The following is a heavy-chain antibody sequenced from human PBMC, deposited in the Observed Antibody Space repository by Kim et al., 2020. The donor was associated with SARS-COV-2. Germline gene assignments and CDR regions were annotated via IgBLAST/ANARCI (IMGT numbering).Heavy chain of an antibody. J-gene: IGHJ4*02. D-gene: IGHD3-22*01. CDR3: ARVPEKEWLLLRPPLDY. V-gene: IGHV1-18*01. CDR1: GYTFTSYG. CDR2: ISAYNGNT. Sequence: ASVKVSCKASGYTFTSYGISWVRQAPGQGLEWMGWISAYNGNTNYAQKLQGRVTMTTDTSTSTAYMELRSLRSDDTDVYYCARVPEKEWLLLRPPLDYWGQGALVTVSS.